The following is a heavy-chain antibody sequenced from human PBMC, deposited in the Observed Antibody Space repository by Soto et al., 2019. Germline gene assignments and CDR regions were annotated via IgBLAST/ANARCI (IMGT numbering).Heavy chain of an antibody. CDR2: INPSGGRT. CDR1: GNIFTGQY. V-gene: IGHV1-46*03. Sequence: QVQLVQSGAEVKKPGASVKVSCKVSGNIFTGQYMHWVRQAPGQGLEWMAMINPSGGRTSYAQMFQGRVTMTRDTSTSTVHMELSSLRSEDTAVYYCFRDVGDWGQGTLVTVSS. D-gene: IGHD3-3*01. J-gene: IGHJ4*02. CDR3: FRDVGD.